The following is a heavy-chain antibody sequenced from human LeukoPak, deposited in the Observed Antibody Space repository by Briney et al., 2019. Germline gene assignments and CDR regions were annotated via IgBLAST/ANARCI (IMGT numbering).Heavy chain of an antibody. CDR2: IYYSGST. J-gene: IGHJ5*02. V-gene: IGHV4-59*01. D-gene: IGHD5-18*01. CDR1: GGSISSYY. CDR3: AREVDTAMVSP. Sequence: SETLSLTCTVSGGSISSYYWSWIRQPPGKRLEWIGYIYYSGSTNYNPSLKSRVTISVDTSKNQFSLKLSSVTAADTAVYYCAREVDTAMVSPWGQGTLVTVSS.